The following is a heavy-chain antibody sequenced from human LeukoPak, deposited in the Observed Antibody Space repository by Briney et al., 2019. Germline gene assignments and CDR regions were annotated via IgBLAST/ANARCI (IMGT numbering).Heavy chain of an antibody. Sequence: ASVKVSCKVSGYTLIELPMHWVRQAPGKGLEWMGGFDPEEGETIYAQKFQGGVTMTEDTSTDTAYMELSSLSSEDTAVYYCTTDRLRYMVRGVLRSPEGFDPWGQGTLVTVSS. CDR1: GYTLIELP. V-gene: IGHV1-24*01. D-gene: IGHD3-10*01. CDR2: FDPEEGET. J-gene: IGHJ5*02. CDR3: TTDRLRYMVRGVLRSPEGFDP.